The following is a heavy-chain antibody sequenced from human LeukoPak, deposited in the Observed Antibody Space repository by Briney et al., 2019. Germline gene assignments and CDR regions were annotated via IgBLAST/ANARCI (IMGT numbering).Heavy chain of an antibody. CDR2: IRGSGGST. D-gene: IGHD6-13*01. CDR3: AKDRGVIAAAGNWFDP. CDR1: GFTFSSYA. Sequence: PGGSLRLSCAASGFTFSSYAMSWVRQAPGKGREWVSAIRGSGGSTYYADSVKGRFTISRDNSKNTLYLQMNSLRAEDTAVYYCAKDRGVIAAAGNWFDPWGQGTLVTVSS. V-gene: IGHV3-23*01. J-gene: IGHJ5*02.